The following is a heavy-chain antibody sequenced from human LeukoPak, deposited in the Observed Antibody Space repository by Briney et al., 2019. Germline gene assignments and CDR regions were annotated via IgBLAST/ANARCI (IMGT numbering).Heavy chain of an antibody. V-gene: IGHV1-46*01. D-gene: IGHD3-10*01. CDR2: IIPSGGGT. J-gene: IGHJ6*02. CDR1: GYTFTGYY. Sequence: ASVKVSCKASGYTFTGYYMHWVRQAPGQGLEWMGIIIPSGGGTTYAQRFQGRVTMTRDTSTSTVYMELTSLRSEDTVVYYCARVTMLRGVVGTNGMDIWGQGTTVTVSS. CDR3: ARVTMLRGVVGTNGMDI.